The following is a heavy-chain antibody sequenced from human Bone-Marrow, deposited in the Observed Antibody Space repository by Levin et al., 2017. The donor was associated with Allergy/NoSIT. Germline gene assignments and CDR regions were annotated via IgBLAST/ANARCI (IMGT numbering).Heavy chain of an antibody. CDR3: ARDHEVYCSGGSCMRDPAGRLDP. V-gene: IGHV4-59*01. Sequence: SETLSLTCTVSGGSISSYYWSWIRQPPGKGLEWIGYIYYSGSTNYNPSLKSRVTISVDTSKNQFSLKLSSVTAADTAVYYCARDHEVYCSGGSCMRDPAGRLDPWGQGTLVTVSS. CDR1: GGSISSYY. J-gene: IGHJ5*02. CDR2: IYYSGST. D-gene: IGHD2-15*01.